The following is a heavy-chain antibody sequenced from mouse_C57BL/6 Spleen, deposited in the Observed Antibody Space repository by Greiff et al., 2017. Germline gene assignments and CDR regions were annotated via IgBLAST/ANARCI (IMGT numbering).Heavy chain of an antibody. Sequence: DVMLVESGGGLVKPGGSLKLSCAASGFTFSSYAMSWVRQTPEKRLEWVATISDGGSYTYYPDNVKGRFTISRDNAKNNLYLQMSHLKSEDTAMYYCARERAYDGYYPYAYWGQGTLVTVSA. V-gene: IGHV5-4*01. D-gene: IGHD2-3*01. CDR1: GFTFSSYA. CDR2: ISDGGSYT. CDR3: ARERAYDGYYPYAY. J-gene: IGHJ3*01.